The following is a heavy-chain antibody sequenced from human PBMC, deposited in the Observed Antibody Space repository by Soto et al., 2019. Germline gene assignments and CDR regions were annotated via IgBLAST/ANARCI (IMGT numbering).Heavy chain of an antibody. CDR1: GFTFSDYY. Sequence: PGGSLRLSCAASGFTFSDYYMSWIRQAPGKGLEWVSYISSSGSTIYYADSVKGRFTISRDNAKNSLYLQMNSLRAEDTAVYYCARDYPSWPGKEYFQHWGQGTLVTVSS. J-gene: IGHJ1*01. CDR3: ARDYPSWPGKEYFQH. D-gene: IGHD6-13*01. CDR2: ISSSGSTI. V-gene: IGHV3-11*01.